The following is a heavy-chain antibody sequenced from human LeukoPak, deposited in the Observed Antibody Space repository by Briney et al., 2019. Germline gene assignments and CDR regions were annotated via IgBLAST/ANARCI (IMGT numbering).Heavy chain of an antibody. J-gene: IGHJ3*02. D-gene: IGHD4-17*01. V-gene: IGHV4-61*02. CDR1: GGSISSGSHY. CDR3: ARAAPSTVPYGGAFDI. CDR2: IYTSGST. Sequence: PSETLSLTCTVSGGSISSGSHYWSWIRQPAGKGLEWIGRIYTSGSTNYNPSLKSRVTMSVDTSKNQFSLKLSSVTAADTAVYYCARAAPSTVPYGGAFDIWGQGTMVTVSS.